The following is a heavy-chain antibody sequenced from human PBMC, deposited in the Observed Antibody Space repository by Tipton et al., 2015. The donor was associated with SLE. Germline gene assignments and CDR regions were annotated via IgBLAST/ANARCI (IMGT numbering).Heavy chain of an antibody. V-gene: IGHV3-30*19. CDR2: IWYDGSNK. CDR1: GFTFSSYG. J-gene: IGHJ6*03. Sequence: SLRLSCAASGFTFSSYGMHWVRQAPGKGLEWVAVIWYDGSNKYYAESVKGRFAISRDNSKNTLYLQMNTLRAEDTAVYYCARDYCSSTSCGGDYYYYMDVWGKGTTVTVSS. CDR3: ARDYCSSTSCGGDYYYYMDV. D-gene: IGHD2-2*01.